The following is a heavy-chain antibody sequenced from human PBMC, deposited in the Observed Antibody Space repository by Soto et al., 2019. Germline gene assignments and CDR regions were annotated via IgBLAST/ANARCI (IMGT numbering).Heavy chain of an antibody. CDR1: GFTFSSNW. V-gene: IGHV3-7*05. CDR2: IKQDGSEK. Sequence: GSLKLFCAASGFTFSSNWMNWVRQAPGKGTEWVANIKQDGSEKYYVDSVKGRFTISRDNAENSLLLQMNSLRVEDTAVYYCARDLGYCSGGTCYTVLDYWGQGALVTVSS. CDR3: ARDLGYCSGGTCYTVLDY. D-gene: IGHD2-15*01. J-gene: IGHJ4*02.